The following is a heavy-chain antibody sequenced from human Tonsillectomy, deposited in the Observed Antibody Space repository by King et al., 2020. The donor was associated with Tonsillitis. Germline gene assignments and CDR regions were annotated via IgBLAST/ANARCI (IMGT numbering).Heavy chain of an antibody. V-gene: IGHV4-61*02. D-gene: IGHD3-9*01. CDR1: GGSITSGSYY. CDR3: ARGGDILTGGSLFDP. CDR2: IYTSGST. J-gene: IGHJ5*02. Sequence: VQLQESGPGLVKPSQTLSLTCSVSGGSITSGSYYWTWIRQPAGKGLEWIGRIYTSGSTTYNPSLESRVTMSVDTSKNQFSLKLNSVTAADTAVYYFARGGDILTGGSLFDPWGQGTLVTVSS.